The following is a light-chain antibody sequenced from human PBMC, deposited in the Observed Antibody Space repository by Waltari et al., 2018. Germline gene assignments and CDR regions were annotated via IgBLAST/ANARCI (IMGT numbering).Light chain of an antibody. CDR1: DSHIGHNS. V-gene: IGLV1-51*01. CDR2: DTN. CDR3: GAWDSSLFSVL. J-gene: IGLJ2*01. Sequence: QSVFTQPPSVSAAPRQTVTISCSGSDSHIGHNSVSCYQQFPGTAPKLLIYDTNQRSSGTPDRFSASKSGTSAALAITGLQSGDEAVYYCGAWDSSLFSVLFGGGTRLTVL.